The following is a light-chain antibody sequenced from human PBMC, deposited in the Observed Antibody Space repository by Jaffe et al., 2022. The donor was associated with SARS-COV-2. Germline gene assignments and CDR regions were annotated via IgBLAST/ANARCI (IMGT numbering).Light chain of an antibody. J-gene: IGKJ4*01. CDR1: QSVTGY. Sequence: EIVLTQSPATLSLSPGERATLFCRASQSVTGYIAWYQQKPGQAPRLLIYDTSNRATDIPARFSGSGSGTDFTLTISSLEPEDFAVYHCQQRSKWPLTFGGGTKVEIK. CDR3: QQRSKWPLT. V-gene: IGKV3-11*01. CDR2: DTS.